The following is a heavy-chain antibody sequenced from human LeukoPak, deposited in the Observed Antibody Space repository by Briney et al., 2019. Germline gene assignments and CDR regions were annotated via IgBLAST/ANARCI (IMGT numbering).Heavy chain of an antibody. V-gene: IGHV3-74*01. CDR3: ASSPVITRD. CDR1: GITFSNYW. CDR2: INSDGSRI. Sequence: GGSLRPSCAASGITFSNYWMHWVRQAPGKGLEWVSRINSDGSRITYADSVKGRFTISRDNAKNTLYLQMSSLRVEDTAVYYCASSPVITRDWGQGTLVTVSS. D-gene: IGHD3-22*01. J-gene: IGHJ4*02.